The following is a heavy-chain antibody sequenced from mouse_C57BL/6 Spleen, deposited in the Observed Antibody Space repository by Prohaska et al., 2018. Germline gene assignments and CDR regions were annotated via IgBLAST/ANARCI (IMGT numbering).Heavy chain of an antibody. CDR2: IDPEDGET. V-gene: IGHV14-2*01. J-gene: IGHJ4*01. CDR3: APYGNYPYYAMDY. CDR1: GFNTKDYY. Sequence: VQLQQSGAELVQPGASVTLSCTASGFNTKDYYMHWVNQRTEQGLEWIGRIDPEDGETKYAPKFQCKATITADTSSNTAYLQLSSLTSEDTAVYYCAPYGNYPYYAMDYWGQGTSVTVSS. D-gene: IGHD2-1*01.